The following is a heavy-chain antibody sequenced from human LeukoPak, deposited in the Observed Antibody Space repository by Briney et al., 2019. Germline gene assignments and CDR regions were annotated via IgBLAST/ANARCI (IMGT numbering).Heavy chain of an antibody. J-gene: IGHJ3*02. CDR1: GGSISSSSYY. CDR2: IYYSGST. D-gene: IGHD3-10*01. CDR3: ASRTKLGPGEDAFDI. V-gene: IGHV4-39*01. Sequence: SETLSLTCTVSGGSISSSSYYWGWIRQPPGKGLEWIGSIYYSGSTYYNPSLKSRVTISVDTSKNQFSLKLCSVTAADTAVYYCASRTKLGPGEDAFDIWGRGRMVTVSS.